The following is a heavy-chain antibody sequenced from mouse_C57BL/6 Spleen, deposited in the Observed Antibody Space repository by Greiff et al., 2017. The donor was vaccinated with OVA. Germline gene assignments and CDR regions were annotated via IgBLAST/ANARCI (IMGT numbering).Heavy chain of an antibody. J-gene: IGHJ3*01. D-gene: IGHD3-3*01. Sequence: VQLKQSGPELVKPGASVKISCKASGYTFTDYYMNWVKQSHGKSLEWIGDINPNNGGTSYNQKFKGKATLTVDKSSSTAYMELRSLTSEDSAVYYCARSRAFYPFAYWGQGTLVTVSA. CDR3: ARSRAFYPFAY. CDR2: INPNNGGT. CDR1: GYTFTDYY. V-gene: IGHV1-26*01.